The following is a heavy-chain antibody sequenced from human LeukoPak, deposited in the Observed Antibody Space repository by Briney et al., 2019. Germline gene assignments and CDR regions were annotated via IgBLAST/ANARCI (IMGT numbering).Heavy chain of an antibody. J-gene: IGHJ4*02. CDR2: ISWDGGST. CDR3: AKGASYGRYYFDY. V-gene: IGHV3-43*01. Sequence: PGGSLRLSCAASGFTFDDYTMHWVRQAPGKGLEWVSLISWDGGSTYYADSVKGRFTISRDNSKNSLYLQMNSLRTEDTALYYCAKGASYGRYYFDYWGQGTLVTVSS. CDR1: GFTFDDYT. D-gene: IGHD5-18*01.